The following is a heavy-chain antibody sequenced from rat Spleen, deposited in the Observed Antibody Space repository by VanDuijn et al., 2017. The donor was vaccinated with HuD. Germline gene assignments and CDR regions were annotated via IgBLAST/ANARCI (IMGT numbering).Heavy chain of an antibody. CDR3: ARHGYNSYFDY. CDR2: IIYDGITT. Sequence: EVQLVESGGGLVQPGRSLKLSCAASGFTFSDYAMAWVRQAPKKGLEWVATIIYDGITTYYRDSVKGRFTISRDNAKSTLYLQMNSLRSEDTATYYCARHGYNSYFDYWGQGVMVTVSS. V-gene: IGHV5-17*01. D-gene: IGHD1-9*01. CDR1: GFTFSDYA. J-gene: IGHJ2*01.